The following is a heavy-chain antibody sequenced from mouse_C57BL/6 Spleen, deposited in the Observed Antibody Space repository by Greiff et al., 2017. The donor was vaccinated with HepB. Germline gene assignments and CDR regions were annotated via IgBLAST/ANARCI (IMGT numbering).Heavy chain of an antibody. CDR3: AMVNWEYWYFDV. J-gene: IGHJ1*03. Sequence: VQLQQSGGGLVKPGGSLKLSCAASGFTFSDYGMHWVRQAPEKGLEWVAYISSGSSTIYYADTVKGRFTISRDNAKNTLFLQMTSLRSEDTAMYYCAMVNWEYWYFDVWGTGTTVTVSS. CDR2: ISSGSSTI. CDR1: GFTFSDYG. D-gene: IGHD4-1*01. V-gene: IGHV5-17*01.